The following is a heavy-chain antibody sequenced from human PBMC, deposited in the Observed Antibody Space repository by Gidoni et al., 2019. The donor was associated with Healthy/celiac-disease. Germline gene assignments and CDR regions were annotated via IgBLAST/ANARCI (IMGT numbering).Heavy chain of an antibody. CDR2: ISNSSSYI. Sequence: EVQLVESGGGLVKPGGSLRLSCAASGFTFSSYSMNWVRQAPGKGLEWVSSISNSSSYIYYACSVKGRFTISRDNAKNSLYLQMNSLRAEDTAVYYCARDLDILTGYFDQDGYGMDVWGQGTTVTVSS. D-gene: IGHD3-9*01. V-gene: IGHV3-21*01. CDR1: GFTFSSYS. CDR3: ARDLDILTGYFDQDGYGMDV. J-gene: IGHJ6*02.